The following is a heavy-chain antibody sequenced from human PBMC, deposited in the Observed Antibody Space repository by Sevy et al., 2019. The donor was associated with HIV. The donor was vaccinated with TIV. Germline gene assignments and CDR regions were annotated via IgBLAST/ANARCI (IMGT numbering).Heavy chain of an antibody. CDR3: AKSKVVSPRAAFDI. D-gene: IGHD3-22*01. CDR1: GFTFSSYA. J-gene: IGHJ3*02. CDR2: ISGSGGST. V-gene: IGHV3-23*01. Sequence: GESLKISCAASGFTFSSYAMSWVRQAPGKGLEWVSAISGSGGSTYYADSVKGRFTISRDNSKNTLYLQMNSLRAEDTAVYYCAKSKVVSPRAAFDIWGQGTMVTVSS.